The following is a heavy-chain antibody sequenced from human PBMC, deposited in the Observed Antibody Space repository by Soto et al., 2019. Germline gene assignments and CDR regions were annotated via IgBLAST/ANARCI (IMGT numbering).Heavy chain of an antibody. V-gene: IGHV1-18*01. CDR2: ISAYNGNT. Sequence: QVQLVQSGAEVKQPGASVKVSCKASGYTFTSYGISWVRQAPGQGLEWMGWISAYNGNTNYAQKLQGRVTMTTDTSTNTAYMELRSLRSDDTAVYYCAGGMAAAGTWGGPVRFDPWGQGTLVTVSS. CDR3: AGGMAAAGTWGGPVRFDP. J-gene: IGHJ5*02. D-gene: IGHD6-13*01. CDR1: GYTFTSYG.